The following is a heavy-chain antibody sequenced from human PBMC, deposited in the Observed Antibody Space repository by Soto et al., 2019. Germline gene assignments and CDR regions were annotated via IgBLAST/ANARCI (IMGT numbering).Heavy chain of an antibody. CDR2: IYPGDSDT. D-gene: IGHD1-7*01. J-gene: IGHJ5*02. V-gene: IGHV5-51*01. CDR1: GYSFTSYW. CDR3: TRDGFETETNEGWNYVWFDP. Sequence: PGESLKISCKGSGYSFTSYWIGWVRQMPGKGLEWMGIIYPGDSDTRYSPSFQGQVTISRDDSKSIAYLQMNSLKTEDTAVYYCTRDGFETETNEGWNYVWFDPWGQGTLVTVSS.